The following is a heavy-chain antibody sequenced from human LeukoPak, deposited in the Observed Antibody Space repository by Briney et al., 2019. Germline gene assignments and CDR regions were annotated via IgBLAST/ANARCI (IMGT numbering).Heavy chain of an antibody. V-gene: IGHV1-2*02. J-gene: IGHJ4*02. Sequence: ASVKVSCKASGYTFSGYHMHWVRQAPGQGLEWMGCIHPNSGGTNYAQKFQGRVTMTRDTSISTAYMELSRLRSDDTAVYFCARVSSYYDNRGFHYYFNYWGQGTLVTVSS. CDR2: IHPNSGGT. CDR3: ARVSSYYDNRGFHYYFNY. CDR1: GYTFSGYH. D-gene: IGHD3-22*01.